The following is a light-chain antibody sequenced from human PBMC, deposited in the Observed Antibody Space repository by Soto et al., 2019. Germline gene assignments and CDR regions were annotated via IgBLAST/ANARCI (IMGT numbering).Light chain of an antibody. Sequence: QSALTQPASVSGSPGQWITISCTGTSSDVGGYNYVSWYQHHPGKAPKLMIYEVGNRPSGVSNRFSGSKSGNTASLTISGLQAEDEADYYCSSYTTSSNWVFGGGTKLTVL. CDR1: SSDVGGYNY. V-gene: IGLV2-14*01. CDR3: SSYTTSSNWV. J-gene: IGLJ3*02. CDR2: EVG.